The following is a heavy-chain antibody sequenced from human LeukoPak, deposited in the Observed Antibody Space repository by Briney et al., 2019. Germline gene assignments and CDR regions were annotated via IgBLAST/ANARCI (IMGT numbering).Heavy chain of an antibody. CDR3: ARDQRYCSSSSCPWEPFDY. D-gene: IGHD2-2*01. CDR1: GFTFSSYW. V-gene: IGHV3-7*05. Sequence: GGSLRLSCAASGFTFSSYWMSWVRQAQAKGLEWVANIKQDGSEKYYVDSVKGRFTISRDNAKNSLYLQMNSLRAEDTAVYYCARDQRYCSSSSCPWEPFDYWGQGTLVTVSS. CDR2: IKQDGSEK. J-gene: IGHJ4*02.